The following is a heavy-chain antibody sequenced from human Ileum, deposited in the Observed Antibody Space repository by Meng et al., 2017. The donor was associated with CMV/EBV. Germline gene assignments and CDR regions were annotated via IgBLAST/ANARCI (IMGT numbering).Heavy chain of an antibody. V-gene: IGHV4-4*02. CDR1: GGSFKSHDW. CDR3: ASNGYFSLDY. Sequence: TCAVSGGSFKSHDWWSWVRRPPGKGLEWIGETKHSGTATYNPSLKSRVTMSLDESKNDFSLRLTSVTAADTAVYYCASNGYFSLDYWSQGTLVTVSS. D-gene: IGHD3-22*01. CDR2: TKHSGTA. J-gene: IGHJ4*02.